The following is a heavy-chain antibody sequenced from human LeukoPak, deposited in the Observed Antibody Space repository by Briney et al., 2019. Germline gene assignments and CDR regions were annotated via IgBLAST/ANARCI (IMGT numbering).Heavy chain of an antibody. CDR1: GFTFDDYA. Sequence: GRSLRLSCAASGFTFDDYAMHWVRQAPGKGLEWVSGISWNSGSIGYADSVKGRFTISRDNAKNSLYLQMNSLRAEDTALYYCYFEKGGYWGQGTLVTVSS. J-gene: IGHJ4*02. CDR2: ISWNSGSI. D-gene: IGHD3-9*01. V-gene: IGHV3-9*01. CDR3: YFEKGGY.